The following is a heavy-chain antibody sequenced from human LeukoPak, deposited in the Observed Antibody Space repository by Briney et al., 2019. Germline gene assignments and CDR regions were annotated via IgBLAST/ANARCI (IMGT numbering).Heavy chain of an antibody. CDR3: ARVVKAAGAAADHGKDYYYYGMDV. CDR2: TYYRSKWYN. D-gene: IGHD6-13*01. J-gene: IGHJ6*02. CDR1: GDSVSSNSAA. V-gene: IGHV6-1*01. Sequence: SQTLSLTCAISGDSVSSNSAAWNWIRQSPSRGLEWLGRTYYRSKWYNDYAVSVKSRITINPDTSKNQFSLQLNSVTPEDTAVYYCARVVKAAGAAADHGKDYYYYGMDVWGQGTTVTVSS.